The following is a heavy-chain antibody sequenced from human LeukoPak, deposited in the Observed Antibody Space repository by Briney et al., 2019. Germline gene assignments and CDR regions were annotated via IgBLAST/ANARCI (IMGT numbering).Heavy chain of an antibody. CDR2: IYYSGST. V-gene: IGHV4-59*11. CDR1: GGSISSHY. J-gene: IGHJ3*02. CDR3: ARTPYYDSFDAFDI. D-gene: IGHD3-22*01. Sequence: PSETLSLTCTVSGGSISSHYWSWIRQPPGKGLEWIGYIYYSGSTNYNPSLKSRVTISVDTSKNQFSLKLSSVTAADTAAYYCARTPYYDSFDAFDIWGQGTMVTVSS.